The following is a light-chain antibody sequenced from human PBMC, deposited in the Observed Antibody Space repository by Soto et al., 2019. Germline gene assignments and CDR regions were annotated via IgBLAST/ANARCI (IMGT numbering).Light chain of an antibody. Sequence: EITLTQSPGTLSLAPGQRATLSCRASQSVSSRYLVWYQQTTGQAPRLRVYCASYRAAGIPDRFSGSGSGTDFTLTISRLEPEDFAVYYCKQYGSSPFFGQGTRLEIK. J-gene: IGKJ5*01. CDR1: QSVSSRY. CDR2: CAS. V-gene: IGKV3-20*01. CDR3: KQYGSSPF.